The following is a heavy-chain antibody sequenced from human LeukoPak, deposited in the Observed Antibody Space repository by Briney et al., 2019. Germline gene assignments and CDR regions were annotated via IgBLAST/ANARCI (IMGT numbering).Heavy chain of an antibody. CDR2: IYSSGST. CDR1: GGSISSYY. J-gene: IGHJ4*02. V-gene: IGHV4-4*07. Sequence: PSETLSLTCTVSGGSISSYYWSWIRQPAGKGLEWIGRIYSSGSTHYNPSLKSRVIISVDTSKNQFSLNLNSVTAADTAVYFCARHSWVNGYFDFWGQGTLVTVSS. D-gene: IGHD2-15*01. CDR3: ARHSWVNGYFDF.